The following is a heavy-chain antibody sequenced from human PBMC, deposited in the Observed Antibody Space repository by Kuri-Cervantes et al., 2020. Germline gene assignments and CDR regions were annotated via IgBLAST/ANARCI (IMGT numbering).Heavy chain of an antibody. CDR2: IIPIFGTA. Sequence: SVKVFCKASGGTFSSYAISWVRQAPGQGLEWMGGIIPIFGTANYAQKFQGRVTITADESTSTAYMELSSLRSEDTAVYYCARECSGGGCYSRAFDIWGQGTMVTVSS. CDR1: GGTFSSYA. D-gene: IGHD2-15*01. CDR3: ARECSGGGCYSRAFDI. V-gene: IGHV1-69*13. J-gene: IGHJ3*02.